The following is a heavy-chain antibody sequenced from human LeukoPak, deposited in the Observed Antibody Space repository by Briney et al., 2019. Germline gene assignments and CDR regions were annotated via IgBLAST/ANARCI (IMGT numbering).Heavy chain of an antibody. Sequence: ASVKVSCKTSGYTFTSHGINWLRQAPGQGLEWMGWISVYNAHTNYAPKFQGRVTMTKDTSTSTVYMELRSLRSDDTAMYYCAREGDYYDSSRNLGFWGQGTLVTVSS. V-gene: IGHV1-18*01. CDR2: ISVYNAHT. CDR1: GYTFTSHG. J-gene: IGHJ4*02. CDR3: AREGDYYDSSRNLGF. D-gene: IGHD3-22*01.